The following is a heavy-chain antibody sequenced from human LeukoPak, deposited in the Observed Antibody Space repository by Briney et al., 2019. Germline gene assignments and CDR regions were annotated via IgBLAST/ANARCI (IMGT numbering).Heavy chain of an antibody. CDR3: AKEGLWYSSGWYSRYFDY. D-gene: IGHD6-19*01. Sequence: GRSLRLSCAASGFTFSSYGMHWVRQAPGKGLEWVAVISYDGSNKYYADPVKGRFTISRDNSKNTLYLQMNSLRAEDTAVYYCAKEGLWYSSGWYSRYFDYWGQGTLVTVSS. CDR2: ISYDGSNK. V-gene: IGHV3-30*18. J-gene: IGHJ4*02. CDR1: GFTFSSYG.